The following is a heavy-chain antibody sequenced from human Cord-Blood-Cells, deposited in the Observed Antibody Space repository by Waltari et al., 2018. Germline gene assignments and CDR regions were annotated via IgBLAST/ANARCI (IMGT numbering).Heavy chain of an antibody. CDR1: GFTFVGSA. V-gene: IGHV3-73*02. Sequence: EVQLVESGGGLVQPGGCLKLSCAPSGFTFVGSAMHGVRQASGKGLEWVGRIRSKANSYATAYTASVKGRFTISRDDSKNTAYLQMNSLKTEDTAVYYCTALTVTTRNWGQGTLVTVSS. J-gene: IGHJ4*02. CDR2: IRSKANSYAT. CDR3: TALTVTTRN. D-gene: IGHD4-17*01.